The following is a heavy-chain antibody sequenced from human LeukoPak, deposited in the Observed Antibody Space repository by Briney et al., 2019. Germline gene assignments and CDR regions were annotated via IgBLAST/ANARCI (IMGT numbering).Heavy chain of an antibody. CDR1: GGSISIYY. V-gene: IGHV4-59*01. Sequence: SETLSLTCTVSGGSISIYYWSWIRQPPGKGLEWIGYIYYSGSTNYNPSLKGRVTISVDTSKNQFSLMLSSVTAADTDVYYCARFTYYYGSGSNDAFDIWGQGTMVTVSS. D-gene: IGHD3-10*01. CDR3: ARFTYYYGSGSNDAFDI. J-gene: IGHJ3*02. CDR2: IYYSGST.